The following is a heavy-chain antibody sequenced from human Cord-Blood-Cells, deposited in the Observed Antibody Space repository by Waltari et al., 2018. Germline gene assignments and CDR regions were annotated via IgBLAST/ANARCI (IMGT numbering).Heavy chain of an antibody. Sequence: VQLVESGGGLVQPGGSLRLPFSAPGFPFTSYWLHLVRQAPGKGLVWVSRINSDGSSTSYADSVKGRFTISRDNAKNTLYLQMNSLRAEDTAVYYCARAGIADAFDIWGQGTMVTVSS. CDR2: INSDGSST. J-gene: IGHJ3*02. D-gene: IGHD6-13*01. CDR3: ARAGIADAFDI. CDR1: GFPFTSYW. V-gene: IGHV3-74*01.